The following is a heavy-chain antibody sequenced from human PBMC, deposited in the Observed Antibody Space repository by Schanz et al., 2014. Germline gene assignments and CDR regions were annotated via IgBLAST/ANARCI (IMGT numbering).Heavy chain of an antibody. CDR2: ISSSGSSI. Sequence: EVQLVESGGGLVKPGGSLRLSCAASGFTFNNFNMNWVRQAPGKGLEWVSSISSSGSSIYYADSVKGRFTISRDNANNTLSLQMNSMRYQHTSGYYCASDDDYFETKAHRGQGTLVTVSS. V-gene: IGHV3-21*06. CDR1: GFTFNNFN. CDR3: ASDDDYFETKAH. D-gene: IGHD3-16*01. J-gene: IGHJ4*02.